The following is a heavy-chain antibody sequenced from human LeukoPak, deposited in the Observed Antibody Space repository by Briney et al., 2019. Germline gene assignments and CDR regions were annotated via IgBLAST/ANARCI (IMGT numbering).Heavy chain of an antibody. CDR1: GFTFSSYS. CDR3: ARGGSGSYYTELYYYYYYGMDV. Sequence: PGGSLRLSCAASGFTFSSYSMNWVRQAPGKGLEWVSSISSSSSYIYYADSVKGRFTISRDNAKNSLYLQMNSLRAEDTAVYYCARGGSGSYYTELYYYYYYGMDVWGQGTTVTVSS. V-gene: IGHV3-21*01. J-gene: IGHJ6*02. CDR2: ISSSSSYI. D-gene: IGHD3-10*01.